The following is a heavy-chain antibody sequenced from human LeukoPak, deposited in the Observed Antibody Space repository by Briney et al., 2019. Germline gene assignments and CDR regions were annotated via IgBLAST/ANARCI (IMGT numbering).Heavy chain of an antibody. D-gene: IGHD3-22*01. CDR3: AKDTYYYDSSGYYI. V-gene: IGHV3-30*02. CDR1: GFTFSSYG. Sequence: TGGSLRLSCAASGFTFSSYGMHWVRQAPGKGLEWVAFIRYDGSNKYYADSVKGRFTISRDNSKNTLYLQMNSLRAEDTAVYYCAKDTYYYDSSGYYIWGQGTLVTVSS. CDR2: IRYDGSNK. J-gene: IGHJ4*02.